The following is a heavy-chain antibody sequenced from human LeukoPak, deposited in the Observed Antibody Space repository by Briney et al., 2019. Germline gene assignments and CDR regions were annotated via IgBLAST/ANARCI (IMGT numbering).Heavy chain of an antibody. CDR1: GFTFSSYA. Sequence: GGSLRLSCAASGFTFSSYAMTWVRQAPGKGLEWVSTIRSSGENTYYADSVKGRFTISRDNSKNTLYLQMNTLRAEDTAIYYCTKDYDDYDGARFSDYWGQGTLVTVSS. CDR2: IRSSGENT. J-gene: IGHJ4*02. D-gene: IGHD4-17*01. CDR3: TKDYDDYDGARFSDY. V-gene: IGHV3-23*01.